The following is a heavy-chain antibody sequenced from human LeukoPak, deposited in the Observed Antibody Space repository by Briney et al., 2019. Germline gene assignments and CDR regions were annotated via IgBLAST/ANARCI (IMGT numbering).Heavy chain of an antibody. CDR2: INPSGGST. D-gene: IGHD1-26*01. Sequence: EASVTVSCKASGYTFTSYYMHWVRQAPGQGLEWMGMINPSGGSTTYAQKFQGRVTMTRDTSTSTVYMELSSLRSEDTAVYYCARESSGSYYYFDYWGQGTLVTVSS. CDR3: ARESSGSYYYFDY. CDR1: GYTFTSYY. J-gene: IGHJ4*02. V-gene: IGHV1-46*03.